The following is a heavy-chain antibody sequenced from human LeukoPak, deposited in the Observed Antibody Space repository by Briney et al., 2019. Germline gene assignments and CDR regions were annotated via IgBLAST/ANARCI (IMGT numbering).Heavy chain of an antibody. Sequence: GASVKVSCKASGYTFTSYAMNWVRQAPGQGLEWMGWINTNTGNPTYAQGFTGRFVFSLDTSVSTAYLQISSLKAEDTAVYYCVRDMTYYDFWSGYYNYYYYGMDVWGQGTTVTVSS. CDR2: INTNTGNP. J-gene: IGHJ6*02. V-gene: IGHV7-4-1*02. D-gene: IGHD3-3*01. CDR3: VRDMTYYDFWSGYYNYYYYGMDV. CDR1: GYTFTSYA.